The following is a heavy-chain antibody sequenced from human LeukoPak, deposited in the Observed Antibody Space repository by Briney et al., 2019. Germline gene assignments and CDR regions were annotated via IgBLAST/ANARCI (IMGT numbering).Heavy chain of an antibody. D-gene: IGHD6-6*01. CDR3: ARAQGVIAASGGDT. J-gene: IGHJ5*02. Sequence: SVRVSCKASGGTFSSYAISWVRPAPGQGLEWMGGIIPIFGTANYAQKFQGRVTITAEESTSTAYMELSSLRSEDTAVYYCARAQGVIAASGGDTWGQGTLVTVSS. CDR1: GGTFSSYA. V-gene: IGHV1-69*13. CDR2: IIPIFGTA.